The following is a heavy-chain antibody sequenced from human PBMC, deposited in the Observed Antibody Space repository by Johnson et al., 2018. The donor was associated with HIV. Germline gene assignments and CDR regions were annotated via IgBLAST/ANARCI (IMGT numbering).Heavy chain of an antibody. CDR3: ARGTIIMFRGVIGFDI. J-gene: IGHJ3*02. CDR1: GFTVSTYH. Sequence: VQLVESGGGLIQPGESLRLSCAASGFTVSTYHMSWVRQAPGKGLEWVSVIYDGGRTYSGDSVKGRFTFSGDTSKNTLHLEMNSLRAEDTAMYYCARGTIIMFRGVIGFDIWGQGTMVTVSS. CDR2: IYDGGRT. V-gene: IGHV3-53*01. D-gene: IGHD3-10*01.